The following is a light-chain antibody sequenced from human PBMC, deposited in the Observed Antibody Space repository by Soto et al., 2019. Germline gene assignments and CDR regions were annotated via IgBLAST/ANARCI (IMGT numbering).Light chain of an antibody. V-gene: IGKV3-20*01. Sequence: EIVLTQSPATLSLSPGARATLSCGASQSVSNYLAWYQQKPGQAPRLLIYGASSRATGIPDRFSGSGSGTDFTLTISRLEPEDFAVYYCQQYGSSPLITFGQGTRLEIK. CDR3: QQYGSSPLIT. CDR1: QSVSNY. J-gene: IGKJ5*01. CDR2: GAS.